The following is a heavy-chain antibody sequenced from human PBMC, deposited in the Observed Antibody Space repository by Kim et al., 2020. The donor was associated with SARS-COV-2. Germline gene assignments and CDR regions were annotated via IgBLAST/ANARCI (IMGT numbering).Heavy chain of an antibody. V-gene: IGHV3-53*01. Sequence: GGSLRLSCAPSGFIVSNTYLSWVRQAPGKGLEWVSVIYTGATTYYADSVKGRLTISRDNSRNTVYLQMNSLRADDTAVYYCARLGPVTANYYYGMDVWG. D-gene: IGHD2-21*02. J-gene: IGHJ6*02. CDR3: ARLGPVTANYYYGMDV. CDR2: IYTGATT. CDR1: GFIVSNTY.